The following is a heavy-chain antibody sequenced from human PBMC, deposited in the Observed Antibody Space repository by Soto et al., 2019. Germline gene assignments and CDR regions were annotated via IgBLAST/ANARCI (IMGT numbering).Heavy chain of an antibody. CDR2: INPNSGGT. D-gene: IGHD3-3*01. CDR3: ARAPPYDFWSGYIDY. V-gene: IGHV1-2*02. J-gene: IGHJ4*02. CDR1: GYTFTGYY. Sequence: ASVKVSCKASGYTFTGYYMHWVRQAPGQGLEWMGWINPNSGGTNYAQKFQGRVTMTRDTSISTAYMELSRLRSDDTAVYYCARAPPYDFWSGYIDYWGQGTLVTSPQ.